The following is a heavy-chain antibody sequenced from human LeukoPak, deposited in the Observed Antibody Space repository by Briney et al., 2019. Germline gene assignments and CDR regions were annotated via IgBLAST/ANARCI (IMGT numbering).Heavy chain of an antibody. CDR1: GGSVSSGSYY. CDR2: IYYSGST. CDR3: ASHPITMIVAPDY. V-gene: IGHV4-61*01. D-gene: IGHD3-22*01. Sequence: SETLSLTCTVSGGSVSSGSYYWSWIRQPPGKGLEWIGYIYYSGSTNYNPSLKSRVTISVDTSKDQFSLKLSSVTAADTAVYYCASHPITMIVAPDYWGQGTLVTVSS. J-gene: IGHJ4*02.